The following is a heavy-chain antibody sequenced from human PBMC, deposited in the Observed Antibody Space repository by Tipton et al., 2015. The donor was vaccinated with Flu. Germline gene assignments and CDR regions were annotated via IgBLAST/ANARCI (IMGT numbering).Heavy chain of an antibody. V-gene: IGHV3-49*04. Sequence: SLRLSCAGSGFSFGDYAISWVRQTPGKGLEWVGFIRSNAHGGTTYYAASVKDKFTFSRDDSKSIAYLQMNSLKTEDTAVYYCATNYYDNSASGWYFDLWGRGTPVTVSS. CDR3: ATNYYDNSASGWYFDL. J-gene: IGHJ2*01. CDR2: IRSNAHGGTT. D-gene: IGHD3-22*01. CDR1: GFSFGDYA.